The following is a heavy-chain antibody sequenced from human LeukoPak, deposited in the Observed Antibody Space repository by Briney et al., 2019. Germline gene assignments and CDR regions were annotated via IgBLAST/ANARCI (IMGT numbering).Heavy chain of an antibody. CDR2: ISAYNGNT. CDR3: ARDSGVLLWFGELFPSGY. CDR1: GYTFTSYG. V-gene: IGHV1-18*04. J-gene: IGHJ4*02. Sequence: ASVKVSCKASGYTFTSYGISWVRQAPGQGLEWMGWISAYNGNTNYAQELQGRVTMTTDTSTSTAYMELRSLRSDDTAVYYCARDSGVLLWFGELFPSGYWGQGTLVTVSS. D-gene: IGHD3-10*01.